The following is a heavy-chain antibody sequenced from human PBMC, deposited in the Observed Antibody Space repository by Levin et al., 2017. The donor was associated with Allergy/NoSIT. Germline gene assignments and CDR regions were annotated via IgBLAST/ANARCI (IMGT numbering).Heavy chain of an antibody. CDR1: DRSFSVYY. CDR2: INHSGST. J-gene: IGHJ3*02. D-gene: IGHD2-8*02. CDR3: AREDTTGGGFDI. V-gene: IGHV4-34*01. Sequence: ASQTLSFTCTVYDRSFSVYYYNWIRQPPGEGLEWIGEINHSGSTNYNSSLRGRVVISVDTSRNQFSLRLSSVTAADTAVYFCAREDTTGGGFDIWGQGTMVTVSS.